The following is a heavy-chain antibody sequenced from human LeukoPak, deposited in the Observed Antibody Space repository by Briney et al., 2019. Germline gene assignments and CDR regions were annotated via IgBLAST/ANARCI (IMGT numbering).Heavy chain of an antibody. J-gene: IGHJ4*02. CDR2: ISSSSSYI. V-gene: IGHV3-21*01. CDR1: GFTFSSYS. CDR3: ARIIAAAGDY. Sequence: GGSLRLSCAASGFTFSSYSMNWVRQAPGRGLEWVSSISSSSSYIYYADSVKGRFTISRDNAKSSLYLQMNSLRAEDTAVYYCARIIAAAGDYWGQGTLVTVSS. D-gene: IGHD6-13*01.